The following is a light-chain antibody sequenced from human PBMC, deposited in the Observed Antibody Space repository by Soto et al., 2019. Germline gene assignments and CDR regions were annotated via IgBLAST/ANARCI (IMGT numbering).Light chain of an antibody. J-gene: IGLJ2*01. CDR2: STS. Sequence: QSVETQEPSLTVSPGGPVNLTCASSTGAVYSGHYPNWVQQKPGQVPKPLIYSTSDKHSWTPARFSGSLLGGKAALTLSSVQREDEAEYYCLLYYGGALGVFGGRTKHTVL. CDR3: LLYYGGALGV. V-gene: IGLV7-43*01. CDR1: TGAVYSGHY.